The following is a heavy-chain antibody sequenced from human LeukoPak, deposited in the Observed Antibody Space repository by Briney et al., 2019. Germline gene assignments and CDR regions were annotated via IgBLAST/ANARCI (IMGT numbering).Heavy chain of an antibody. D-gene: IGHD3-16*02. CDR3: ERDPKADYDYVWGSYRYYYYYMDV. J-gene: IGHJ6*03. CDR2: ISSSSYI. CDR1: GFTFSSYS. Sequence: GGSLRLSCAASGFTFSSYSMNWVRQAPGKGLEWVSSISSSSYIYYADSVKGRFTISRDNAKNSLYLQMNSRRAEDTDVYYCERDPKADYDYVWGSYRYYYYYMDVWGKGTTVTASS. V-gene: IGHV3-21*01.